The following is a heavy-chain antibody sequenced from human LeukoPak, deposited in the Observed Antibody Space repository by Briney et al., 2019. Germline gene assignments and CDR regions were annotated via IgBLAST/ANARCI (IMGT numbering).Heavy chain of an antibody. V-gene: IGHV3-7*01. D-gene: IGHD3-3*01. Sequence: GGSLRLSCAASGFTFSSYWMTWVRQAPGKGLEWVANIKQDGSEKYYVDSVKGRFTISRDNAKNSLYLQMNSLRAEDTAVYYCARSGVASVYTNYHMDVWGKGTTVTVSS. CDR3: ARSGVASVYTNYHMDV. CDR2: IKQDGSEK. CDR1: GFTFSSYW. J-gene: IGHJ6*03.